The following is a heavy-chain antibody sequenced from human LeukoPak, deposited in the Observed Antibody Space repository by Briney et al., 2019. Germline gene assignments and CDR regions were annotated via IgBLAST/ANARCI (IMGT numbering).Heavy chain of an antibody. CDR2: ISGNGGST. V-gene: IGHV3-23*01. Sequence: PGGSLRLSCAASGFTFSLYAMSWVRQAPGKGLEWVSTISGNGGSTFYEDSVKGRFTISRDNSKNTLYLQMNSLRAEDTAVYYCAKPLRYNWFDPWGQGTLVTVSS. CDR1: GFTFSLYA. J-gene: IGHJ5*02. CDR3: AKPLRYNWFDP.